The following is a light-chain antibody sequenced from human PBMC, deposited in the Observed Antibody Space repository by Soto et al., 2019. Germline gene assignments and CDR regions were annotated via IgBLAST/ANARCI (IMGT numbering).Light chain of an antibody. Sequence: EIVMTQPPATLSVSPGERATLSCRASQSVLSKLAWYQQKPGQAPRLLIYGAFTRATDIPGRFSGSGSGTEFTLTIRSLQSEDFAVYYCQQYNNWPITFGQGTRLEIK. CDR3: QQYNNWPIT. CDR2: GAF. J-gene: IGKJ5*01. V-gene: IGKV3-15*01. CDR1: QSVLSK.